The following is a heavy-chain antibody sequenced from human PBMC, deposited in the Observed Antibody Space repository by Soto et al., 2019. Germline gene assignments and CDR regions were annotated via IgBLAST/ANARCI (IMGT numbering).Heavy chain of an antibody. Sequence: QVQLVESGGGVVEPGRSLRLSCAASGFTFSIYGMHWVRQAPGKGLEWVAVISYDGSDKYYGDSVKGRFTISRDTSKNTLYLQMNSLRTEDTAIYYCAKDDYGDQGGFDYWGPGTLVYVSS. V-gene: IGHV3-30*18. J-gene: IGHJ4*02. CDR2: ISYDGSDK. D-gene: IGHD4-17*01. CDR3: AKDDYGDQGGFDY. CDR1: GFTFSIYG.